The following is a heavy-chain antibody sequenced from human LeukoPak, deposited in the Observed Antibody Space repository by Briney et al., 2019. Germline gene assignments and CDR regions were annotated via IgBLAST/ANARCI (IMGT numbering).Heavy chain of an antibody. CDR3: AREGNPYYYGSGSYYLDY. V-gene: IGHV3-11*04. CDR1: GFTFSVYY. D-gene: IGHD3-10*01. J-gene: IGHJ4*02. CDR2: ISSGGSTT. Sequence: GGSLRLSCAVSGFTFSVYYMSWIRQAPGKGLGWVSYISSGGSTTYYADSVKGRFTISRDNAKNSLYLQMNSLRAEDTAVYYCAREGNPYYYGSGSYYLDYWGQGTLVTVSS.